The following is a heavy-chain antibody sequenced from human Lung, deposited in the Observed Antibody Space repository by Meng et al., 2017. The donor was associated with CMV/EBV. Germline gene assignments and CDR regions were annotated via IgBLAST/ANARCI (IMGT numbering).Heavy chain of an antibody. CDR3: ARDIYGDFAFDI. CDR1: GFTFSSYT. CDR2: ISSSSNYI. D-gene: IGHD4-17*01. Sequence: GGSLRLXXAASGFTFSSYTMNWVRQAPGKGLEWVSSISSSSNYIYYADSLKGRFTISRDNTENSLYLQVNSLRAEDTALYYCARDIYGDFAFDIWGKGTRVPVAS. J-gene: IGHJ3*02. V-gene: IGHV3-21*01.